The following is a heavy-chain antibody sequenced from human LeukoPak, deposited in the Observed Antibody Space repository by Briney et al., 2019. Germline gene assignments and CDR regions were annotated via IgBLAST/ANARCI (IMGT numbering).Heavy chain of an antibody. Sequence: ASVKVSCRASGYTFTSYDINWVRQATGQGLEWMGWMNPNSGNTGYAQKFQGRVTMTRNTSISTAYMELSSLRSEDTAVYYCAVTSSVLLWFGGNPRDYWGQGTLVTVSS. J-gene: IGHJ4*02. CDR2: MNPNSGNT. CDR1: GYTFTSYD. V-gene: IGHV1-8*01. CDR3: AVTSSVLLWFGGNPRDY. D-gene: IGHD3-10*01.